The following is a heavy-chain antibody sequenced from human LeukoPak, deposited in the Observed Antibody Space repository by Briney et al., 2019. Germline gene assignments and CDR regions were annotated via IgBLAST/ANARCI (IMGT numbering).Heavy chain of an antibody. CDR2: IIPIFCTA. CDR1: VGTFSSYA. Sequence: PSVKLSCKTSVGTFSSYAISWVREAPGQGLEWMGGIIPIFCTANYAQKFQGRVTITTDESTSTAYMELSSLRSEDTAVYYCASSYKGDWYFDLWGRGTLVTVSS. D-gene: IGHD5-24*01. V-gene: IGHV1-69*05. CDR3: ASSYKGDWYFDL. J-gene: IGHJ2*01.